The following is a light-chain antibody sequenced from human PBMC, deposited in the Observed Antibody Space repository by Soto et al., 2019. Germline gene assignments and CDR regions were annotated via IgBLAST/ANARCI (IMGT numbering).Light chain of an antibody. J-gene: IGKJ1*01. CDR3: KQYNSYPWT. CDR2: KAS. V-gene: IGKV1-5*03. Sequence: DIQMTQSPSTLSASVGDRATITCRASQSISSRLAWYQQKPGKAPKLLIYKASSLESEVPSRFSGSGSGTEFTLTISSLQPDDFATYYCKQYNSYPWTFGQGTKVEIK. CDR1: QSISSR.